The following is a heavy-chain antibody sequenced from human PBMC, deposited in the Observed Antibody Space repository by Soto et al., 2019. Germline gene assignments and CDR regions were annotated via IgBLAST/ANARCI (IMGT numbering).Heavy chain of an antibody. CDR3: AKPIAAAGTHAFDI. J-gene: IGHJ3*02. CDR1: GFTFSSYG. CDR2: ISYDGSNK. Sequence: GGSLRLSCAASGFTFSSYGMHWVRQAPGKGLEWVAVISYDGSNKYYADSVKGRFTISRDNSKNTLYLQMNSLRAEDTAVYYCAKPIAAAGTHAFDIWGQGTMVTVAS. D-gene: IGHD6-13*01. V-gene: IGHV3-30*18.